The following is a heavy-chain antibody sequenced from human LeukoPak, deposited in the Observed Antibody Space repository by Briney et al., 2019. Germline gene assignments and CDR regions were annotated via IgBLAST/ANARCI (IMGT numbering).Heavy chain of an antibody. D-gene: IGHD3-3*01. J-gene: IGHJ4*02. V-gene: IGHV3-23*01. Sequence: PGGSLRLSCAASGFTFSSYAMSWVRQAPGKGLEWVSAISGSGGSTYYADSVKGRFTISRDNSKNTLYLQMNSLRAEDTAVYYCATFLYDFWSGYDYWGQGTLVTVSS. CDR1: GFTFSSYA. CDR3: ATFLYDFWSGYDY. CDR2: ISGSGGST.